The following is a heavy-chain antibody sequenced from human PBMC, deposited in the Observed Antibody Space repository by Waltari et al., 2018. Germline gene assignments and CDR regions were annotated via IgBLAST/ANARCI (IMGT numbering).Heavy chain of an antibody. Sequence: EVQLVESGGGLVKPGGSLRLSCAASGFTSSSYSMNWVRQAPGKGLEWVSSISSSSSYIYYADSVKGRFTISRDNAKNSLYLQMNSLRAEDTAVYYCARDFVVVPAAIPSGIDYWGQGTLVTVSS. V-gene: IGHV3-21*01. J-gene: IGHJ4*02. CDR1: GFTSSSYS. D-gene: IGHD2-2*02. CDR2: ISSSSSYI. CDR3: ARDFVVVPAAIPSGIDY.